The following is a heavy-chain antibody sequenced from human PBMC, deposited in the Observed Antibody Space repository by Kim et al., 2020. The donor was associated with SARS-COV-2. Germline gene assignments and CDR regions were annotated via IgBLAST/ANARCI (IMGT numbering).Heavy chain of an antibody. CDR3: ARGHYYYYMDV. Sequence: SETLSLTCTVSGGSISSSSYYWGWIRQPPGKGLEWIGSIYYSGSTYYNPSLKSRVTISVDTSKNQFSLKLSSVTAADTAVYYCARGHYYYYMDVWGKGTTVTVSS. CDR1: GGSISSSSYY. CDR2: IYYSGST. J-gene: IGHJ6*03. V-gene: IGHV4-39*01.